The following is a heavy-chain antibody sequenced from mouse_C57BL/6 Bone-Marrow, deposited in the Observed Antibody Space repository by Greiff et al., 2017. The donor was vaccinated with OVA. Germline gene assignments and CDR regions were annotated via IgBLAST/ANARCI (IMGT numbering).Heavy chain of an antibody. V-gene: IGHV1-75*01. D-gene: IGHD2-3*01. CDR3: ARLYDGYSFYAMDY. CDR2: IFPGSGST. CDR1: GYTFTDYY. J-gene: IGHJ4*01. Sequence: QVQLKESGPELVKPGASVKISCKASGYTFTDYYINWVKQRPGQGLEWIGWIFPGSGSTYYNEKFKGKATLTVDKSSSTAYMLLSSLTSEDSAVYFCARLYDGYSFYAMDYWGQGTSVTVSS.